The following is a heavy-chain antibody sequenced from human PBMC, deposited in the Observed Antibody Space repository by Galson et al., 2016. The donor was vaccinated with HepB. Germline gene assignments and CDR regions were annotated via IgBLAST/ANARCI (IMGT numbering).Heavy chain of an antibody. J-gene: IGHJ5*02. Sequence: RQNPGKGLEYIGNIYYNGRTYYNPSLKSRVTISIDKSKNQFSLGLSSVTAADTAMYYCARGYSGNDFRSWRFDPWGQGTLVTVSS. CDR3: ARGYSGNDFRSWRFDP. V-gene: IGHV4-31*02. CDR2: IYYNGRT. D-gene: IGHD5-12*01.